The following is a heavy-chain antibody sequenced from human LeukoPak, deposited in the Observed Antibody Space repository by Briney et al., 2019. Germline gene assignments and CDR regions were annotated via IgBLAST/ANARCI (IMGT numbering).Heavy chain of an antibody. J-gene: IGHJ6*02. Sequence: GGSLRLSCAASGFAFSSYAMSRVRQAPGKGLEWVSVISRSGGSTYYADSAKGRFTISRDNSKNTLYLQMNSLRAEDTAVYYCARRISSSWYGMDVWGQGTTVTVSS. CDR2: ISRSGGST. CDR1: GFAFSSYA. CDR3: ARRISSSWYGMDV. V-gene: IGHV3-23*01. D-gene: IGHD6-13*01.